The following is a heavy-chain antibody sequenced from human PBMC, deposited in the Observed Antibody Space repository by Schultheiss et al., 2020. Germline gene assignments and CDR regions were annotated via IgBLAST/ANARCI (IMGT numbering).Heavy chain of an antibody. Sequence: SATLSLTCAVSGYSISSGYYWGWIRQPPGKGLEWIGSIYHSGSTYYNPSLKSRVTMSVDTSKNQFSLKLSSVTAADTAVYYCARDIGLWQLVLYGMDVWGQGTTVTVS. CDR1: GYSISSGYY. J-gene: IGHJ6*02. D-gene: IGHD6-6*01. CDR2: IYHSGST. V-gene: IGHV4-38-2*02. CDR3: ARDIGLWQLVLYGMDV.